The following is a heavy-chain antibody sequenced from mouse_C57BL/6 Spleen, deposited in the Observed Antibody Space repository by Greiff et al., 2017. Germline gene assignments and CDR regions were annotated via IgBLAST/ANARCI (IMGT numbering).Heavy chain of an antibody. CDR2: IYPGSGST. Sequence: QVQLQQPGAELVKPGASVKMSCKASGYTFTSYWITWVKQRPGQGLECIGDIYPGSGSTNYNEKFKSKATLTVDTSSSTAYMQLSSLTAEDSAVYYCARLELGRGYYCDYWGQGTTLTVSS. CDR1: GYTFTSYW. D-gene: IGHD4-1*01. CDR3: ARLELGRGYYCDY. J-gene: IGHJ2*01. V-gene: IGHV1-55*01.